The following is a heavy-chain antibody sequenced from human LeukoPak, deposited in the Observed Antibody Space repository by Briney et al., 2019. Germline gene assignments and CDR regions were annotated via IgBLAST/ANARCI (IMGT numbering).Heavy chain of an antibody. CDR1: GFTFGDYA. CDR3: AQDSGPRGYSYGYFDY. CDR2: ISWNSGSI. V-gene: IGHV3-9*01. D-gene: IGHD5-18*01. J-gene: IGHJ4*02. Sequence: GGSLRLSCAASGFTFGDYAMHWVRQAPGKGLEWVSGISWNSGSIGYADSVKGRFTISRDNAKNSLYLQMNSLRAEDTALYYCAQDSGPRGYSYGYFDYWGQGTLVTVSS.